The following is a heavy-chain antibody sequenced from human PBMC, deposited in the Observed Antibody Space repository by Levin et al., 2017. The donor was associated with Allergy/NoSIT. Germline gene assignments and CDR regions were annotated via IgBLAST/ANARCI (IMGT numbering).Heavy chain of an antibody. CDR3: AGQRIAGNGPPDS. Sequence: AASVKVSCRTSGYTLRSYGISWVRQAPGRGLEWMGWISSYSGDTNYAQKFQGRVTVTLDTSTNTAFMVLRTLRSDDTAVYYCAGQRIAGNGPPDSWGQGTLLTVSS. CDR2: ISSYSGDT. CDR1: GYTLRSYG. V-gene: IGHV1-18*01. J-gene: IGHJ4*02. D-gene: IGHD2-21*01.